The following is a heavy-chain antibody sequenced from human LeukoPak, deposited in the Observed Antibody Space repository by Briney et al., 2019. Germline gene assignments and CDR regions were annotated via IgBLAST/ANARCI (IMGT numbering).Heavy chain of an antibody. CDR2: INPNSGGT. CDR1: GYIFTDYY. Sequence: ASVKVSCKASGYIFTDYYMHWVRQAPGQELGWMGRINPNSGGTNYAQKFQGRVTMTRDTSISTVYMELSSLRSDDTAVYYCARDLEGNGDSPDIWGQGTMVTVSS. V-gene: IGHV1/OR15-1*04. D-gene: IGHD4-17*01. J-gene: IGHJ3*02. CDR3: ARDLEGNGDSPDI.